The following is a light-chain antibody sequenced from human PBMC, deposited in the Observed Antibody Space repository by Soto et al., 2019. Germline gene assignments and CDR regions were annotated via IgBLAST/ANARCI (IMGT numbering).Light chain of an antibody. CDR3: SSYTTTDTYV. J-gene: IGLJ1*01. V-gene: IGLV2-14*01. CDR2: EVS. CDR1: SSDVGGYNY. Sequence: QSVLTQPASVSGSPGQSITISCTGTSSDVGGYNYVSWSQQHPGKAPKLITYEVSNRPSGVSNRFSGSKSGNTASLTISGLQAEDEADYYCSSYTTTDTYVFGTGTKLTVL.